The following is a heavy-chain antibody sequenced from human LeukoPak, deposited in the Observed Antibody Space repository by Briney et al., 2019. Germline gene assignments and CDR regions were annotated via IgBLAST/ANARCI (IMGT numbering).Heavy chain of an antibody. CDR1: GFTFSSYA. V-gene: IGHV3-23*01. J-gene: IGHJ3*02. CDR2: ISGSGGGT. D-gene: IGHD1-7*01. CDR3: AKDPRELLLPRDAFDI. Sequence: GGSLRLSCAASGFTFSSYAMSWVRQAPGKGLEWVSGISGSGGGTYYADSVKGRFTISRDNSKNTLYLQMNSLRAEDTAVYYCAKDPRELLLPRDAFDIWGQGTMVTVSS.